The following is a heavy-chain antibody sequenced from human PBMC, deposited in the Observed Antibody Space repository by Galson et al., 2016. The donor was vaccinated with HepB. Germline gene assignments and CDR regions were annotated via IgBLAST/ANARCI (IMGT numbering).Heavy chain of an antibody. Sequence: TVSGGSISSGGFYWTWIRQNPGKGLEWIGYIYYSGSTNYNPSPKSRVTISVDTSKNQFSLKLNSVTAADTAVYYCARGDYDTRGYTMTFDYWGQGTLVAVFS. D-gene: IGHD3-22*01. J-gene: IGHJ4*02. V-gene: IGHV4-61*08. CDR1: GGSISSGGFY. CDR2: IYYSGST. CDR3: ARGDYDTRGYTMTFDY.